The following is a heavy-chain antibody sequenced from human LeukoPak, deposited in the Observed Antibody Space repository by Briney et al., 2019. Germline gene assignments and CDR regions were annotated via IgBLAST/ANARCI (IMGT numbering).Heavy chain of an antibody. Sequence: ASVKVSCKASGYTFIGYYIYWVRQAPGQGLEWMGWINPNSGGTNYAQKFQGRVTMTRDTAISTAYMELSRLRSDDTAVYYCARDSIVAVPAAIRVSTYMDVWGKGTTVTVSS. V-gene: IGHV1-2*02. CDR1: GYTFIGYY. CDR3: ARDSIVAVPAAIRVSTYMDV. J-gene: IGHJ6*03. CDR2: INPNSGGT. D-gene: IGHD2-2*02.